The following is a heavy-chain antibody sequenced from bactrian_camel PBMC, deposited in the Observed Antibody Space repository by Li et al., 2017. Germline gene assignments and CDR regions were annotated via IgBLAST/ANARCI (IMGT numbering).Heavy chain of an antibody. CDR2: MLIFGLRK. CDR3: AAGRPKYNGMRTSADFVY. Sequence: QVQLVESGGGSVQGGGSLKLSCVVSGYTASTSRMGWFRQAPGKERELVASMLIFGLRKDYDDSVKGRFTISFDNAKNTLFLQMNSLKPEDTAMYYCAAGRPKYNGMRTSADFVYWGQGTQVTVS. CDR1: GYTASTSR. D-gene: IGHD2*01. J-gene: IGHJ6*01. V-gene: IGHV3-3*01.